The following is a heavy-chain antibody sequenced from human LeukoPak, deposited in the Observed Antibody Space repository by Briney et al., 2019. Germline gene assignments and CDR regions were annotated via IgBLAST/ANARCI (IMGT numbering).Heavy chain of an antibody. J-gene: IGHJ6*03. CDR1: GGTFSSYA. D-gene: IGHD2-2*02. CDR2: IIPIFGTA. V-gene: IGHV1-69*05. CDR3: ATGIPGAYYYYYMDV. Sequence: ASVKVSCEASGGTFSSYAISWVRQAPGQGLEWMGGIIPIFGTANYAQKFQGRVTITTDESTSTAYMELSSLRSEDTAVYYCATGIPGAYYYYYMDVWGKGTTVTVSS.